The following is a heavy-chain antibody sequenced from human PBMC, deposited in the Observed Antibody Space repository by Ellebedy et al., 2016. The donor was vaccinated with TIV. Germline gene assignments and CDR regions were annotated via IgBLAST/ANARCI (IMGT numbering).Heavy chain of an antibody. CDR1: GYTFTSYG. V-gene: IGHV1-18*01. D-gene: IGHD3-3*01. CDR2: ISAYNGNT. CDR3: ARKAARPQTYDFWSGYYENAFDI. Sequence: ASVKVSXXASGYTFTSYGISWVRQAPGQGLEWMGWISAYNGNTNYAQKLQGRVTMTTDTSTSTAYMELRSLRSDDTAVYYCARKAARPQTYDFWSGYYENAFDIWGQGTMVTVSS. J-gene: IGHJ3*02.